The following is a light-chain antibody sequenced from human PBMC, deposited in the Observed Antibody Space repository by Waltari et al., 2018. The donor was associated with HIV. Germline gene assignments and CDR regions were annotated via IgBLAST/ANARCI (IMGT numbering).Light chain of an antibody. Sequence: QLVVTQSPSASASLGASVKLTCTLSSGHRTYAIAWHQQQPEKGPRYLMKIDNDGSHNKGDGIPDRFSGSSSGAERYLTIYSLQSEDEADYYCQTWGTGIQVFGGGTKLTVL. CDR3: QTWGTGIQV. J-gene: IGLJ3*02. CDR2: IDNDGSH. CDR1: SGHRTYA. V-gene: IGLV4-69*01.